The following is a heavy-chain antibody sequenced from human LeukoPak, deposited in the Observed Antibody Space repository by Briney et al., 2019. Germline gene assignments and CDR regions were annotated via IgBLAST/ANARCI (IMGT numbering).Heavy chain of an antibody. CDR1: GYTLTGYY. D-gene: IGHD3-16*01. V-gene: IGHV1-2*02. CDR3: ARLGIMITFGGVNRNWFDP. Sequence: ASVKVSCKASGYTLTGYYMHWVRQAPGQGLEWMGWINPNSGGTNYAQKFQGRVTMTRDTSISTAYMELSRLRSDDTAVYYCARLGIMITFGGVNRNWFDPWGQGTLVTVSS. J-gene: IGHJ5*02. CDR2: INPNSGGT.